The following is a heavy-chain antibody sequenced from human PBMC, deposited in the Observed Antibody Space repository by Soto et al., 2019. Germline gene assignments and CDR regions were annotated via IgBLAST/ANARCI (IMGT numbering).Heavy chain of an antibody. J-gene: IGHJ6*02. D-gene: IGHD2-8*01. CDR2: INPKSGGT. CDR3: ARGNSTDCSNGVCSFFYNHEMDV. CDR1: GYSFTDYP. V-gene: IGHV1-2*04. Sequence: VPVKVACKASGYSFTDYPIPCVRQAPGQEIERLGRINPKSGGTSTAQKFQGWVTMTRDRSISTVYMELTRLRSDDTAVYFCARGNSTDCSNGVCSFFYNHEMDVWGQRTKIT.